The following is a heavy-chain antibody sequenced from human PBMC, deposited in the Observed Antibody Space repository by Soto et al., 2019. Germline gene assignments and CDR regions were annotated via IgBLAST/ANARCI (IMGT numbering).Heavy chain of an antibody. J-gene: IGHJ6*03. V-gene: IGHV4-34*01. CDR1: GGSFSGYY. CDR3: ARRGFYYYYMDV. CDR2: INHSGST. D-gene: IGHD3-10*01. Sequence: SETLSLTCAVYGGSFSGYYWSWIRQPPGKGLEWIGEINHSGSTNYNPSLKSRVTISVDTSKNQFSLKLSSVTAADTAVYYCARRGFYYYYMDVSGKATTVTVSS.